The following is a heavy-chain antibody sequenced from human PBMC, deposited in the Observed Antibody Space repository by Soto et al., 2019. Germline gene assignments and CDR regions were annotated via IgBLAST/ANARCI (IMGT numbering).Heavy chain of an antibody. CDR1: GFTFSSYG. CDR3: AKAGEYCSSTSCYRLWYYYYGMDV. J-gene: IGHJ6*02. D-gene: IGHD2-2*01. V-gene: IGHV3-30*18. Sequence: PGGSLRLSCAASGFTFSSYGMHWVRQAPGKGLEWVAVISDSGSSKYYADSVKGRFTISRDNSKNTLYLQMNSLRAEDTAVYYCAKAGEYCSSTSCYRLWYYYYGMDVWGQGTTVTVSS. CDR2: ISDSGSSK.